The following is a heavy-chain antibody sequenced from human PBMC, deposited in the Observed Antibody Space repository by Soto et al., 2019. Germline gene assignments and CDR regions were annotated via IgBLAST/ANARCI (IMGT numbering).Heavy chain of an antibody. Sequence: GGSLRLSCAASGFTFSGYAMSWVRQAPGRGLEWVSVIGSRGDITYYADSVKGRFTISRDNSKNTMDLQMNSLRAEDTAVYYCAKYLFDTHTSRNTFDSWGQGTQVTVSS. J-gene: IGHJ4*02. CDR2: IGSRGDIT. D-gene: IGHD2-15*01. CDR3: AKYLFDTHTSRNTFDS. V-gene: IGHV3-23*01. CDR1: GFTFSGYA.